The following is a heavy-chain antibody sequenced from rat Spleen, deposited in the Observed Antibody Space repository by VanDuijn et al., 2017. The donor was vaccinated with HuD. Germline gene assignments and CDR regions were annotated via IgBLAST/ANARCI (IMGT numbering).Heavy chain of an antibody. Sequence: QVQLKESGPGLVQPSQTLSLTCTVSGFSLSSYGVIWVRQPPGKGLEWMGVVWGNGNTNYNSALKSRLNISRDTSKSQVFLKMNSLQTEDTAIYYCTRLGLRVSGDYWGQGVMVTVSS. CDR1: GFSLSSYG. D-gene: IGHD1-7*01. V-gene: IGHV2-13*01. J-gene: IGHJ2*01. CDR2: VWGNGNT. CDR3: TRLGLRVSGDY.